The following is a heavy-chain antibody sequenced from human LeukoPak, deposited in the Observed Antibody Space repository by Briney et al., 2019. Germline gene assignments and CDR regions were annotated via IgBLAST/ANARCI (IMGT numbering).Heavy chain of an antibody. CDR2: INPSGGST. Sequence: ASVKVSCKASGYTFTNYHMNWVRQAPGQGLEWMGIINPSGGSTTNAQEFQGRVIMTRDMSTSTVYMELSSLRSDDTAVYYCARDRVYCSGGSCYLDAFDIWGQGTMVTVSS. D-gene: IGHD2-15*01. V-gene: IGHV1-46*01. CDR1: GYTFTNYH. J-gene: IGHJ3*02. CDR3: ARDRVYCSGGSCYLDAFDI.